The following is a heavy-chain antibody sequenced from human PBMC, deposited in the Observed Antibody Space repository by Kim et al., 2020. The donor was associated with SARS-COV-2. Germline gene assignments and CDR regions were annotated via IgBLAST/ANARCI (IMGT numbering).Heavy chain of an antibody. V-gene: IGHV3-11*04. Sequence: YADSVKGRFTISRNNAKNSLDLKMNSLGAEDTAGYYCAGGHYYGSGSLDYWGQGTLVTVSS. J-gene: IGHJ4*02. D-gene: IGHD3-10*01. CDR3: AGGHYYGSGSLDY.